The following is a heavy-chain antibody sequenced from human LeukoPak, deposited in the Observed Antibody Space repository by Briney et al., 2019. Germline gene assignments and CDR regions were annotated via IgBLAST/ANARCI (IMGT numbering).Heavy chain of an antibody. J-gene: IGHJ6*03. CDR1: GGSFSGYY. CDR3: ARKKYYDSSGYYRSSGYYYYMDV. CDR2: INHSGST. V-gene: IGHV4-34*01. Sequence: SETLSLTCAVYGGSFSGYYWSWIRQPPGKGLERIGEINHSGSTNYNPSLKSRVTISVDTSKNQFSLKLSSVTAADTAVYYCARKKYYDSSGYYRSSGYYYYMDVWGKGTTVTISS. D-gene: IGHD3-22*01.